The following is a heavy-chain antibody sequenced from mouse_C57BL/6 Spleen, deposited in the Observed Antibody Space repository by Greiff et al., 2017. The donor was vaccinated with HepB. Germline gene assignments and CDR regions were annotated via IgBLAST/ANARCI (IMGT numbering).Heavy chain of an antibody. CDR1: GFTFSDYG. V-gene: IGHV5-17*01. CDR3: ARACYSNSYYAMDY. CDR2: ISSGSSTI. J-gene: IGHJ4*01. Sequence: EVQLVESGGGLVKPGGSLKLSCAASGFTFSDYGMHWVRQAPEKGLEWVAYISSGSSTIYYADTVKGRFNISRDNAKNTLFLQMTSLRSEDTAVYYCARACYSNSYYAMDYWGQGTSVTVSS. D-gene: IGHD2-5*01.